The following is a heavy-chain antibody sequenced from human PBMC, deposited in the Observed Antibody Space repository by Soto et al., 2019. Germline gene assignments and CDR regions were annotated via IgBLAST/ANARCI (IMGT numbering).Heavy chain of an antibody. V-gene: IGHV4-31*03. CDR3: ARSITAAGTGYFQH. D-gene: IGHD6-13*01. CDR2: ISYSGST. J-gene: IGHJ1*01. CDR1: GGSISSDSYY. Sequence: SETLSLTCTVSGGSISSDSYYWSWIRQHPGKGLEWIGYISYSGSTYYNPSLKSRVSMSVDTSKNQFSLKLTSVTAADTAVYYCARSITAAGTGYFQHWGQGTLVTVSS.